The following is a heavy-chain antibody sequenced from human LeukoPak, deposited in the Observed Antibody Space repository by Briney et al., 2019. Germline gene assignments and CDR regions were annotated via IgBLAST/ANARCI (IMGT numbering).Heavy chain of an antibody. D-gene: IGHD2-2*01. CDR2: IIPIFGTA. CDR1: GGTFSSYA. CDR3: ARESCSSTSCYAEDYYYYDMDV. V-gene: IGHV1-69*01. J-gene: IGHJ6*04. Sequence: SSVKVSCKASGGTFSSYAISWVRQPPGQGLEWMGGIIPIFGTANYAQKFQGRVTITADESTSTAYMELSSLRSEDTAVYYCARESCSSTSCYAEDYYYYDMDVWGKGTTVTVSS.